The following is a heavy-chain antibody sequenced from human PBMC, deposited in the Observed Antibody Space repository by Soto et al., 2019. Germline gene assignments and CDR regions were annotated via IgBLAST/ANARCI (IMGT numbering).Heavy chain of an antibody. CDR1: GGSISSYY. CDR2: MYNTGST. D-gene: IGHD2-21*02. CDR3: ARDLWGYCGADCYPLDV. Sequence: QVWLQESGPGLVKPSETLSLTCTVSGGSISSYYWSWIRQPPGKGLEWIGYMYNTGSTIYNPSLKSRVTISVDTSKNQFSLKLNSVTAADTAVYYCARDLWGYCGADCYPLDVWGQGTTVTVSS. J-gene: IGHJ6*02. V-gene: IGHV4-59*01.